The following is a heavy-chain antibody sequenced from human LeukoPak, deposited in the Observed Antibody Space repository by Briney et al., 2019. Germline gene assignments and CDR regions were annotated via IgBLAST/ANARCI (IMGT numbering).Heavy chain of an antibody. J-gene: IGHJ4*02. CDR2: IIPIFGTA. Sequence: SVKVSCKASGGTFSSYAISWVRQAPGQGLEWMGGIIPIFGTANYAQKFQGRVTITTDESTSTAYMELSSLRAEDTAVYYCARESDYVWGSYRFWGQGTLVTVSS. CDR3: ARESDYVWGSYRF. D-gene: IGHD3-16*02. CDR1: GGTFSSYA. V-gene: IGHV1-69*05.